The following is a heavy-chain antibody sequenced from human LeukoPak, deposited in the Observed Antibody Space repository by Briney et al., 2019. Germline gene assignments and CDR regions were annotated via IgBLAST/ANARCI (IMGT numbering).Heavy chain of an antibody. V-gene: IGHV1-8*01. D-gene: IGHD3-10*01. Sequence: GASVKVSCKASGNTFTSYDINWVRQATGQGLEWMGWMNPNSGNTGYAQKFQGRVTMTRNTSISTAYMELSSLRSEDTDVYYCAIDMVRGVIIRRGGFDPWGQGTLVTVSS. CDR2: MNPNSGNT. J-gene: IGHJ5*02. CDR1: GNTFTSYD. CDR3: AIDMVRGVIIRRGGFDP.